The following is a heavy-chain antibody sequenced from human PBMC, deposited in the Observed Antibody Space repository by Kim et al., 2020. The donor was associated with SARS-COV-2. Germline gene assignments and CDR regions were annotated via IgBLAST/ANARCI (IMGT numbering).Heavy chain of an antibody. Sequence: GGSLRLSCAASGFTFSSYGMHWVRQAPGKGLEWVAVISYDGSNKYYADSVKGRFTISRDNSKNTLYLQMNSLRAEDTAVYYCAGYYDSSASWAFDIWGQGTMVTVSS. J-gene: IGHJ3*02. CDR1: GFTFSSYG. CDR3: AGYYDSSASWAFDI. D-gene: IGHD3-22*01. V-gene: IGHV3-30*03. CDR2: ISYDGSNK.